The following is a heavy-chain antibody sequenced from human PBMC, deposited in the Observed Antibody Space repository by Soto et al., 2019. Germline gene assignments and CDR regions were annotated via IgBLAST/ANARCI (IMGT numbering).Heavy chain of an antibody. Sequence: PSETLSLTCTVSGGSVSSGSYYWSWIRQPPGKGLEWIGYIYYSGSTNYNPSLESRVTISVDTSKNQFSLKLSSVTAADTAVYYCRAAAGRPIYYYYGMDVWGQGTTVTVSS. CDR2: IYYSGST. CDR1: GGSVSSGSYY. V-gene: IGHV4-61*01. J-gene: IGHJ6*02. CDR3: RAAAGRPIYYYYGMDV. D-gene: IGHD6-13*01.